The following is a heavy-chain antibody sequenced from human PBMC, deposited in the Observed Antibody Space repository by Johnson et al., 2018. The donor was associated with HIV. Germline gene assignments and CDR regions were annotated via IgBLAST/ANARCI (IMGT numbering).Heavy chain of an antibody. CDR2: ISSSGSTI. CDR3: AREPRGMGRDYYRRTAAHAFDI. V-gene: IGHV3-11*01. CDR1: GFTFSDYY. D-gene: IGHD3-22*01. J-gene: IGHJ3*02. Sequence: QVLLVESGGGLVKPGGSLRLSCAASGFTFSDYYMSWIRQAPGKGLEWVSYISSSGSTIYYADSVKGRFTISRDNAKNSLYLQMNSLGAEDTALYYCAREPRGMGRDYYRRTAAHAFDIWGQGTMVTVSS.